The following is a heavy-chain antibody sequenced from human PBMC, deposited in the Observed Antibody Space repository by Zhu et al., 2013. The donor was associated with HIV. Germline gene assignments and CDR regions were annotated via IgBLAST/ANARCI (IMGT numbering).Heavy chain of an antibody. D-gene: IGHD3-9*01. CDR2: TSRXLHTA. J-gene: IGHJ6*02. V-gene: IGHV1-69*14. Sequence: QVQLVQSGAEVKKPGSSVKVSCMASGGTFSTFAFSWVRLAPGQGLEWMGGTSRXLHTANYAQKFQGRLTITADKSTNTAHMELTSLTSEDTAVYYCAGAVRFDSLTGEATRGMDVWGQGDHSHRLL. CDR3: AGAVRFDSLTGEATRGMDV. CDR1: GGTFSTFA.